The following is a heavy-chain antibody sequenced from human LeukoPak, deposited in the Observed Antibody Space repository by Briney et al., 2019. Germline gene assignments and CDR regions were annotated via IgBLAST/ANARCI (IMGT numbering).Heavy chain of an antibody. CDR3: AKDGGGYYTWAFDY. V-gene: IGHV3-23*01. Sequence: PGGSLRLSCTVSGFTVSSNSMSWVREAPGKGLEWVSGISGSGGSTYYADSVKGRFTISRDNSKNTLYLQMNSLRAEDTAVYYCAKDGGGYYTWAFDYWGQGTLVTVSS. D-gene: IGHD3-22*01. CDR2: ISGSGGST. J-gene: IGHJ4*02. CDR1: GFTVSSNS.